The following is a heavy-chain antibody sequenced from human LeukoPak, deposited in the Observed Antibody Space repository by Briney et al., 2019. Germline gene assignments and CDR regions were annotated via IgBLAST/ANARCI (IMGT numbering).Heavy chain of an antibody. J-gene: IGHJ4*02. Sequence: APVKVSCKASGYIFIDYYVHWIRQAPGRSLEWMGLINPRTGSTDYAQMFQDRVTMTRDTSISTASMELMNLTSDDTAVYYCARSHSNYFDHWGQGALVTVSS. V-gene: IGHV1-2*02. CDR2: INPRTGST. CDR3: ARSHSNYFDH. CDR1: GYIFIDYY.